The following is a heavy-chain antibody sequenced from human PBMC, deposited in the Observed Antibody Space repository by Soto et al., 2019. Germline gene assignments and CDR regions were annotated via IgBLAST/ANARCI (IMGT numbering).Heavy chain of an antibody. CDR3: ARVLVVAAWYFDL. CDR1: GGSISSGDYY. V-gene: IGHV4-30-4*01. CDR2: IYYSGST. J-gene: IGHJ2*01. Sequence: QVQLQESGQGLVKPSQTLSLTCTVSGGSISSGDYYWRWIRQPPGKGLEWIGYIYYSGSTYYNPSLKSRVTISVDTSKNQFSLKLSSVTAADTAVYYCARVLVVAAWYFDLWGRGTLVTVSS. D-gene: IGHD2-15*01.